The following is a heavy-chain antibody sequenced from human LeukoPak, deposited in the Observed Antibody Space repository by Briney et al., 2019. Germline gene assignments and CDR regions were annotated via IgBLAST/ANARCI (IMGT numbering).Heavy chain of an antibody. Sequence: ASVKVSCKVSGYTLTEFSMHWVRQAPGKGLEWMGGFDPEDGETIYAQKFQGRVTMTEDTSTDTAYMELSSLRSKDTAVYYCATEGIAVAVDPLGHWGQGTLVTVSS. J-gene: IGHJ4*02. V-gene: IGHV1-24*01. CDR1: GYTLTEFS. CDR2: FDPEDGET. D-gene: IGHD6-19*01. CDR3: ATEGIAVAVDPLGH.